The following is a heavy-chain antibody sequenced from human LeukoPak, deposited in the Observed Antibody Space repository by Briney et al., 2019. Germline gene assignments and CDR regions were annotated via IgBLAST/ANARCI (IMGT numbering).Heavy chain of an antibody. V-gene: IGHV3-7*03. CDR3: ARAKDPLPSSLFASDS. CDR2: IKQDGSEK. Sequence: GGSLRLSCAASGFTFSSHWMSWVRQAPGKGLEWVANIKQDGSEKYYVDSVKGRFTISRDNAKNSLYLQVNSLRAEDTAVYYCARAKDPLPSSLFASDSWGQGTLVTVSS. J-gene: IGHJ4*02. CDR1: GFTFSSHW. D-gene: IGHD2/OR15-2a*01.